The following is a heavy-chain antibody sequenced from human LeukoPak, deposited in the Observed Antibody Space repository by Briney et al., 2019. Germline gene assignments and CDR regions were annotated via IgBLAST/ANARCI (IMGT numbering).Heavy chain of an antibody. CDR3: AKDRIGYCSSTSCSEYFQH. V-gene: IGHV3-74*01. CDR1: GFTFSSYW. Sequence: GGSLRLSCAASGFTFSSYWMHWVRQAPGKGLVWVSRINSDGSSTSYADSVKGRFTISRDNAKNTLYLQMNSLRAEDTAVYYCAKDRIGYCSSTSCSEYFQHWGQGTLVTVSS. J-gene: IGHJ1*01. CDR2: INSDGSST. D-gene: IGHD2-2*01.